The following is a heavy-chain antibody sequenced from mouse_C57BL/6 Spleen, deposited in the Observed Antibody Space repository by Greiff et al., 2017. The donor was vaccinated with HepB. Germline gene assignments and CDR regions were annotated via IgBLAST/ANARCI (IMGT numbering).Heavy chain of an antibody. CDR1: GYAFSSSW. CDR2: IYPGDGDT. J-gene: IGHJ2*01. V-gene: IGHV1-82*01. Sequence: HVQLKQSGPELVKPGASVKISCKASGYAFSSSWMNWVKQRPGKGLEWIGRIYPGDGDTNYNGKFKGKATLTADKSSSTAYMQLSSLTSEDSAVYFCGRGRETAQALYCFDYWGQGTTLTVSS. CDR3: GRGRETAQALYCFDY. D-gene: IGHD3-2*02.